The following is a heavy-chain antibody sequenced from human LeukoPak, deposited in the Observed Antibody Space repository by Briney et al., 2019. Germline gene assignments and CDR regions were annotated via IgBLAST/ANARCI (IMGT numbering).Heavy chain of an antibody. V-gene: IGHV3-74*01. D-gene: IGHD2-2*01. CDR1: GFTFSSYW. J-gene: IGHJ6*02. Sequence: PGGSLRLSCAASGFTFSSYWMHWVRQAPGKGLGWVSRINSDGSSTSYADSVKGRFTISRDNAKNTLYLQMNSLRAEDTAVYYCARDRVVPAAMLGYYYYYGMDVWGQGTTVTVSS. CDR3: ARDRVVPAAMLGYYYYYGMDV. CDR2: INSDGSST.